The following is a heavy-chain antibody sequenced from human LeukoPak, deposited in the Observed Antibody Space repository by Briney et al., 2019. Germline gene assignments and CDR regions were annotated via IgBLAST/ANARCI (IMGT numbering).Heavy chain of an antibody. CDR2: GDCSGGT. V-gene: IGHV4-39*07. CDR3: ASGPPTTYSSGWYRGYYYMDV. D-gene: IGHD6-19*01. CDR1: GDSFSSVTDY. J-gene: IGHJ6*03. Sequence: PSETLSLTCTVSGDSFSSVTDYWAWIRQPPGKGLEWIASGDCSGGTYYNPSLESRVTMSVDTSKNQFSLKLSSVTAADTAVYYCASGPPTTYSSGWYRGYYYMDVWGKGTTVTVSS.